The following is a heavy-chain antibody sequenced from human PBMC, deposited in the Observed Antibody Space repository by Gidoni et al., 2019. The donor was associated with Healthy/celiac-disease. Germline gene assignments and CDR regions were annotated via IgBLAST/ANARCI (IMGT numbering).Heavy chain of an antibody. Sequence: QVQLVQSGAEVKKPGASVKGSCKASGYTVTSYGISWVRQAPGQGLEWMGWISAYNGNTNYAQKLQGRVTMTTDPSTSTAYMELRSLRSDDTAVYYCATPIGIAAAGTKAFDIWGQGTMVTVSS. V-gene: IGHV1-18*01. CDR3: ATPIGIAAAGTKAFDI. D-gene: IGHD6-13*01. J-gene: IGHJ3*02. CDR1: GYTVTSYG. CDR2: ISAYNGNT.